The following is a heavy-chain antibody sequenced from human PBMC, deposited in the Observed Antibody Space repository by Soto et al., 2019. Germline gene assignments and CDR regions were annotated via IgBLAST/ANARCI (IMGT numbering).Heavy chain of an antibody. CDR2: IYHSGST. CDR3: VGVLYP. D-gene: IGHD2-15*01. CDR1: GGSVSSGGYS. Sequence: PSETLSLTCTVSGGSVSSGGYSWSWIRQPPGKGLEWIAYIYHSGSTYYNPSLKSRVTISVDRSKNQFSLKLSSMTAADTAVYYGVGVLYPWGQGTLVTVSS. J-gene: IGHJ5*02. V-gene: IGHV4-30-2*01.